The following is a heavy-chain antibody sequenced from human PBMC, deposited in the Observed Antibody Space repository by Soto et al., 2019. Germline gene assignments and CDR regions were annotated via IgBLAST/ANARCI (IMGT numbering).Heavy chain of an antibody. D-gene: IGHD5-12*01. CDR3: AKGGFLNWFDP. CDR1: GFTFSSYG. J-gene: IGHJ5*02. CDR2: ISGSGSDT. Sequence: LRLSCAAAGFTFSSYGMSWVRQAPGMGLEWVSAISGSGSDTYYADSVKGRFTISRDNSKNTLILQMNSLRAEDTAVYYCAKGGFLNWFDPWGQGTLVTVSS. V-gene: IGHV3-23*01.